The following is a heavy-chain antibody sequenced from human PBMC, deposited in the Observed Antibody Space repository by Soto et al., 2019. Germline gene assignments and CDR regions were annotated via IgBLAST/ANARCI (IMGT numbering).Heavy chain of an antibody. Sequence: GASVKVSCKASGYTFTSYGISWVRQAPGQGLEWMGWISAYNGNTNYAQKLQGRVTMTTDTSTSTAYMELRSLRSDDTAVYYCARDRYGDYEVRFDYWGQGTLVTVSS. J-gene: IGHJ4*02. D-gene: IGHD4-17*01. CDR3: ARDRYGDYEVRFDY. V-gene: IGHV1-18*04. CDR2: ISAYNGNT. CDR1: GYTFTSYG.